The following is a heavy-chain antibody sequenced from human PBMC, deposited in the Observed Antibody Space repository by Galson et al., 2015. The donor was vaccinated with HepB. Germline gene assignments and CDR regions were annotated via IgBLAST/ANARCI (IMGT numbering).Heavy chain of an antibody. CDR3: ARGRSWIQLWHPFDY. Sequence: SLRLSCAASGFTFSSYAMHWVRQAPGKGLEWVAVISYDGSNKYYADSVKGRFTISRDNSKNTLYLQMNSLRAEDTAVYYCARGRSWIQLWHPFDYWGQGTLVTVSS. V-gene: IGHV3-30*04. D-gene: IGHD5-18*01. CDR2: ISYDGSNK. CDR1: GFTFSSYA. J-gene: IGHJ4*02.